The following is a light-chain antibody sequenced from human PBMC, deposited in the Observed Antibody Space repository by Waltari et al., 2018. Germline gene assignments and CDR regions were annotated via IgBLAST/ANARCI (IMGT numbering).Light chain of an antibody. Sequence: SSEMTQEPAVSVALGQTVRITCQGGGLRTFYANWYQQKPGQAPRMVIDGENNSPSGVPDRFSGSRSGNTASWTISGAQAEDEADYYCNTRDISGDHLVFGSGTKVTVL. V-gene: IGLV3-19*01. CDR3: NTRDISGDHLV. J-gene: IGLJ1*01. CDR1: GLRTFY. CDR2: GEN.